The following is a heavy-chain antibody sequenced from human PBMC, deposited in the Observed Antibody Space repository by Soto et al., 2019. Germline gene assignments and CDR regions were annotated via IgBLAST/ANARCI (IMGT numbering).Heavy chain of an antibody. D-gene: IGHD2-15*01. J-gene: IGHJ6*02. CDR3: ARDSGLIWGNYGMDV. CDR1: GFTFTHYR. V-gene: IGHV3-53*01. Sequence: PGGSLRLSCAASGFTFTHYRIHWVRRAPGKGLEWVSVIYRAGKIYYADSVKGRFTTSSDSSQNTWFLQMNSLRAEDTAVYYCARDSGLIWGNYGMDVWGQGTTVTVSS. CDR2: IYRAGKI.